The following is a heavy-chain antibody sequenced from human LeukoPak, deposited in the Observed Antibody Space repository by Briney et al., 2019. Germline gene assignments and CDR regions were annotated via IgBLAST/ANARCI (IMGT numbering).Heavy chain of an antibody. CDR1: GGSISSGGYS. CDR3: ARVGIAAATYYYYYMDV. CDR2: IYHSGST. Sequence: PSETLSLTCAVSGGSISSGGYSWSWIRQPPGKGLEWIGYIYHSGSTYYNPSLKSRVTISVDRSKNQFSLKLSSVTAADTAVYYCARVGIAAATYYYYYMDVWGKGTAVTVSS. V-gene: IGHV4-30-2*01. D-gene: IGHD6-13*01. J-gene: IGHJ6*03.